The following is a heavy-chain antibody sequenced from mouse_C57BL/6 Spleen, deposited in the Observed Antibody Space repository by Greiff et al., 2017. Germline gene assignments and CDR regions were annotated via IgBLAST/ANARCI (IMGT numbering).Heavy chain of an antibody. CDR1: GYSITSGYD. CDR2: ISYSGST. Sequence: EVKLVESGPGMVKPSQSLSLTCTVTGYSITSGYDWHWIRHFPGNKLEWMGYISYSGSTNYNPSLKSRISITHDTSKNHFFLKLNSVTTEDTATYYCARWDYAWFAYWGQGTLVTVSA. J-gene: IGHJ3*01. V-gene: IGHV3-1*01. D-gene: IGHD2-4*01. CDR3: ARWDYAWFAY.